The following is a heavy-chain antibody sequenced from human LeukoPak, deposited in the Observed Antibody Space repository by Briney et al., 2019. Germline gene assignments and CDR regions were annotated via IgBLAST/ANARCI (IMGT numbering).Heavy chain of an antibody. J-gene: IGHJ4*02. Sequence: SETLSLTCTVSGGSISSGDYYWSWIRQPPGKGLEWIGYIYYSGSTYYNPSLKSRVTISVDTSKNQFSLKLSSVTAADTAVYYCARGSWGYSNYYFDYWGQGTLVTVSS. D-gene: IGHD4-11*01. V-gene: IGHV4-30-4*08. CDR3: ARGSWGYSNYYFDY. CDR1: GGSISSGDYY. CDR2: IYYSGST.